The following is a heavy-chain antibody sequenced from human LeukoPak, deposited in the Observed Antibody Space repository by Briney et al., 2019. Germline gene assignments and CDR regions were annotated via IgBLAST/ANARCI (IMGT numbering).Heavy chain of an antibody. D-gene: IGHD3-22*01. V-gene: IGHV5-51*01. CDR1: GYSFTSYW. J-gene: IGHJ4*02. CDR3: ARPHGPYDSSGYYFYHFDY. Sequence: GESLKISCKGSGYSFTSYWIGWVRQMPGKGLEWMGIIYPGDSDTRYSPSFQGQVTISADKSISTAYLQWSSLKASDTAMYYCARPHGPYDSSGYYFYHFDYWGQGTLVTVSS. CDR2: IYPGDSDT.